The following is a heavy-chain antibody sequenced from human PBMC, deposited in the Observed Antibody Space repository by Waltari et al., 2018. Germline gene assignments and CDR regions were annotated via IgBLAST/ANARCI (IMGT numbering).Heavy chain of an antibody. CDR2: IIPIFGTA. D-gene: IGHD2-15*01. V-gene: IGHV1-69*08. CDR1: GGTFSSYD. J-gene: IGHJ6*02. Sequence: QVQLVQSGAEVKKPGFSVKVSCTASGGTFSSYDSSWVRQAPGQGLEWMGRIIPIFGTANYAQKFQGRVTITADKSTSTAYMELSILRAEDTAVYYCARDSGYCSGCSCYSVWGQGTTVTVSS. CDR3: ARDSGYCSGCSCYSV.